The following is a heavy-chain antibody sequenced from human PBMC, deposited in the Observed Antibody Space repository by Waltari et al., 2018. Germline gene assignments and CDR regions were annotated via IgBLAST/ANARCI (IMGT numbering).Heavy chain of an antibody. Sequence: EVQLVESGGGLIQPGGSLRLSCAASGFTVSSNYMSWVRQAPGKGLEWVSVIYSGGSTNYADSVKGRFTISRDNSKNTLYLQMNSLRAEDTAVYYCARDPGEEYDAFDIWGQGTMVTVSS. V-gene: IGHV3-53*01. CDR1: GFTVSSNY. D-gene: IGHD7-27*01. CDR2: IYSGGST. J-gene: IGHJ3*02. CDR3: ARDPGEEYDAFDI.